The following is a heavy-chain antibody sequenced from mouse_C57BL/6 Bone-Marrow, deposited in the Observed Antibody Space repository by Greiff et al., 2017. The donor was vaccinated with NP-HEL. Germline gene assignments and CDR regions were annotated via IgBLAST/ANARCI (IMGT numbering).Heavy chain of an antibody. CDR3: ARVGNPAWFAY. J-gene: IGHJ3*01. D-gene: IGHD2-1*01. CDR1: GYTFTSYW. CDR2: IDPSDSYT. V-gene: IGHV1-50*01. Sequence: VQLQQPGAELVKPGASVKLSCKASGYTFTSYWMQWVKQRPGQGLEWIGEIDPSDSYTNYNQKFKGKATLTVDTSSSTAYMQLSSLTSEDSAVYYCARVGNPAWFAYWGQGTLVTVSA.